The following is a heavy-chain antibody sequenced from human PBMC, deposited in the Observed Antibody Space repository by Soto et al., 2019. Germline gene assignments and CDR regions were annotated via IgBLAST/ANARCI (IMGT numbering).Heavy chain of an antibody. V-gene: IGHV4-34*01. D-gene: IGHD3-3*01. CDR3: ARGPTIFGVVITARYGMDV. J-gene: IGHJ6*02. CDR2: INHSGST. Sequence: SETLSLTCAVYGGSFSGYYWSWIRQPPGKGREWIGEINHSGSTNYNPSLKSRVTISVDTSKNQFSLKLSFGTAADTAVYYCARGPTIFGVVITARYGMDVWGQGTTVTVS. CDR1: GGSFSGYY.